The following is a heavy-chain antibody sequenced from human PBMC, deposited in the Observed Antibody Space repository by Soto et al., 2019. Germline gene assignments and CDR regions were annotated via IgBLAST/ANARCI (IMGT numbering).Heavy chain of an antibody. V-gene: IGHV5-51*01. CDR2: IYPGDSDT. Sequence: PGEFLKISCKGSGYSFTSYWIGWVRQMPGKGLEWMGIIYPGDSDTRYSPSFQGQVTISADKSISTAYLQWSSLKASDTAMYYCATGRYCSSTSCWTGYYYYGMDVWGQGTTVTVSS. CDR3: ATGRYCSSTSCWTGYYYYGMDV. D-gene: IGHD2-2*01. J-gene: IGHJ6*02. CDR1: GYSFTSYW.